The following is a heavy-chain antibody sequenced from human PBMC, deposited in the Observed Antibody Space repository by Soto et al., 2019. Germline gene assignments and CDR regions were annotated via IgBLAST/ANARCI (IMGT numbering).Heavy chain of an antibody. CDR3: ARDSPDYYDSSGPYYFDY. V-gene: IGHV1-69*01. Sequence: QVQLVQSGAEVKKPGSSVKVSCKASGGTFSSYAISWVRQAPGQGLEWMGGIIPIFGTANYAQKFQGRVTITADESTSTAYMELSSLRSEDTAVYYCARDSPDYYDSSGPYYFDYWGRGTLVTVSS. D-gene: IGHD3-22*01. CDR2: IIPIFGTA. CDR1: GGTFSSYA. J-gene: IGHJ4*02.